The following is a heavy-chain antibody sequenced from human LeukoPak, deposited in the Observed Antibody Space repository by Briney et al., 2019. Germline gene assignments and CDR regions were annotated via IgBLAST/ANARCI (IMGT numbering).Heavy chain of an antibody. V-gene: IGHV3-48*01. Sequence: GGSLRLSCEASGFIVSDYGMNWVRQAQGKGLEFVSYISSSGRTTFYADSVKGRFTISRDTAKNSQFLQMTSLGAEDTAMYYCASGYDFSDGSKRGFANWGQGTLVTVSS. CDR2: ISSSGRTT. D-gene: IGHD3-3*01. J-gene: IGHJ4*02. CDR1: GFIVSDYG. CDR3: ASGYDFSDGSKRGFAN.